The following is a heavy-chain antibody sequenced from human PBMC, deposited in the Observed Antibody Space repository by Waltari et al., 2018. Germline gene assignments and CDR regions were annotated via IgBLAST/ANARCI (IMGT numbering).Heavy chain of an antibody. J-gene: IGHJ4*02. Sequence: QVQLVQSGAEVKKPGASVRLSCKASGYTFTSYYINWVRQAPGQGPEWMGVINPGGGRTIYAQKFQGRVTMSRDTSTSTVYMELSSLRSEDTAVYYCARSRILTGYFPNEEFDNWGQGTLVTVSS. D-gene: IGHD3-9*01. CDR2: INPGGGRT. V-gene: IGHV1-46*01. CDR3: ARSRILTGYFPNEEFDN. CDR1: GYTFTSYY.